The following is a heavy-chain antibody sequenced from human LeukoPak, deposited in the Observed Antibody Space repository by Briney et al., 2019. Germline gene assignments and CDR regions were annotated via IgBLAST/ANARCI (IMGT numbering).Heavy chain of an antibody. CDR2: ISGSGDGT. Sequence: GGSLRLSCAASGFTFSSYAMSWVRQAPGKGLECVSYISGSGDGTYYADSVKGRFTISRDNSKNTLYLQMNSLRVEDTAVYYCAKGYLAAVPFDWGQGTLVTVSS. V-gene: IGHV3-23*01. J-gene: IGHJ4*02. CDR3: AKGYLAAVPFD. D-gene: IGHD2-15*01. CDR1: GFTFSSYA.